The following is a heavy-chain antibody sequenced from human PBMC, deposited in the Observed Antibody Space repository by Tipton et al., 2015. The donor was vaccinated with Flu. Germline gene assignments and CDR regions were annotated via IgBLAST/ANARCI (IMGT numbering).Heavy chain of an antibody. CDR2: IHHSGTS. V-gene: IGHV4-59*02. Sequence: TLSLTCTVSGGSVNGYFWSWIRQPPGKALEWMGYIHHSGTSEYSPSLKSRVTISLDTSKNQFSLKLHSATAADTAIYYCARLYYVPAAATPNHFFDYWGQGTPVTVSS. CDR3: ARLYYVPAAATPNHFFDY. J-gene: IGHJ4*02. D-gene: IGHD6-13*01. CDR1: GGSVNGYF.